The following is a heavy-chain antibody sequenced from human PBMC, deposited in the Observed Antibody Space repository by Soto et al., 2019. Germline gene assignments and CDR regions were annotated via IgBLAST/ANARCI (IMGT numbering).Heavy chain of an antibody. CDR2: INAGNGNT. J-gene: IGHJ6*02. V-gene: IGHV1-3*05. CDR3: AISIAPYYYYYYGMDV. Sequence: QVQLVQSGAEEKKPGASVKVSCKASGYTFTSYAMHWVRQAPGQRLEWMGWINAGNGNTKYSQKFQGRVTITRDTSASTAYMELSSLRSEDTAVYYCAISIAPYYYYYYGMDVWGQGTTVTVSS. CDR1: GYTFTSYA. D-gene: IGHD6-6*01.